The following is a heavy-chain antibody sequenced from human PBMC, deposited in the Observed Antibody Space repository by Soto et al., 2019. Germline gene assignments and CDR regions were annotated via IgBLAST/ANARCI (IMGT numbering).Heavy chain of an antibody. CDR1: GFTFGDYA. CDR3: TKWAHSGSYYTDGMDV. Sequence: GGSLRLSCTASGFTFGDYAMSWFRQAPGKGLEWVGFIRSKAYGGTTEYAASVKGRFTISRDDSKSIAYLQMNSLKTEDTAVYYCTKWAHSGSYYTDGMDVWGQGTTVTVSS. D-gene: IGHD1-26*01. V-gene: IGHV3-49*03. J-gene: IGHJ6*02. CDR2: IRSKAYGGTT.